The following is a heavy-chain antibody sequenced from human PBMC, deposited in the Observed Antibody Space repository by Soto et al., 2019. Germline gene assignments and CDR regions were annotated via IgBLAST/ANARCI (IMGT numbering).Heavy chain of an antibody. CDR1: GFTFGDYA. CDR3: TAGKLYPSLDFDY. D-gene: IGHD2-8*01. CDR2: IRSKAYGGTT. J-gene: IGHJ4*02. Sequence: EVQLVESGGGLVQPGRSLRLSCTASGFTFGDYAMSWVRQAPGEGLEWVGFIRSKAYGGTTEYAASVKGRFTISRDDSKSIAYLQMNSLKTEDTAVYYCTAGKLYPSLDFDYWGQGTLVTVSS. V-gene: IGHV3-49*04.